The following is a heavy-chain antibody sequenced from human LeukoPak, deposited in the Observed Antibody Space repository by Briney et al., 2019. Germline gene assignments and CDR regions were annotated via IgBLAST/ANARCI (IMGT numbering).Heavy chain of an antibody. D-gene: IGHD3-22*01. Sequence: GGSLRLSCAASGFTFSSYSMNWVRQAPGKGLEWVSSISSSSSYIYYADSVKGRFTISRDNAKNSLYLQMNSLRAEDTAVYYCARSFGYYDSSGYDPGYWGQGTLVTVSS. CDR1: GFTFSSYS. CDR3: ARSFGYYDSSGYDPGY. J-gene: IGHJ4*02. V-gene: IGHV3-21*01. CDR2: ISSSSSYI.